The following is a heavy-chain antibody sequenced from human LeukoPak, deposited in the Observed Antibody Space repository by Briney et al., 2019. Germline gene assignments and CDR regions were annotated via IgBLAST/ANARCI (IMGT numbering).Heavy chain of an antibody. CDR2: INWNGGST. CDR1: GFTFDDYG. J-gene: IGHJ4*02. D-gene: IGHD3-10*01. V-gene: IGHV3-20*04. CDR3: AREDDYYYGSGSSIDY. Sequence: PGGSLRLSCAASGFTFDDYGMSWVRQAPGKGLEWVSGINWNGGSTGYADSVKGRFTISRDNAKNSLYLQMNSLRAEDTAVYYCAREDDYYYGSGSSIDYWGQGTLVTVSS.